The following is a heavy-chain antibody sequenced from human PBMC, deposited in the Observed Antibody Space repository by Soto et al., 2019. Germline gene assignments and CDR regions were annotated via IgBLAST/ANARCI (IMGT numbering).Heavy chain of an antibody. J-gene: IGHJ4*02. CDR3: ARDRIIGTSYSDY. D-gene: IGHD1-7*01. Sequence: PSETLSLTCTVSSGSINSFYWSWIRQPAGKGLEWIGRIHSSGTTNYNPSLKSRVTMSVDTSRNQFSLKLTSVTAADTAVYYCARDRIIGTSYSDYWGQGGLGTVSS. V-gene: IGHV4-4*07. CDR1: SGSINSFY. CDR2: IHSSGTT.